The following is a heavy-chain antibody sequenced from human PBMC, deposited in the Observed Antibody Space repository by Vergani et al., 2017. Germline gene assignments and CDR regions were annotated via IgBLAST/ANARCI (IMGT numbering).Heavy chain of an antibody. V-gene: IGHV1-3*01. CDR1: GYTFTSYA. CDR2: INAGNGNT. D-gene: IGHD2-21*02. CDR3: ARVSCGGDCYSAFDD. J-gene: IGHJ4*02. Sequence: QVQLVQSGAEVKKPGASVKVSCKASGYTFTSYAMHWVRQAPGQRLEWMGWINAGNGNTNYAQKLQGRVTMTTDTSPSTAYMELRSLRSDDTAVYYCARVSCGGDCYSAFDDWGQGTLVTVSS.